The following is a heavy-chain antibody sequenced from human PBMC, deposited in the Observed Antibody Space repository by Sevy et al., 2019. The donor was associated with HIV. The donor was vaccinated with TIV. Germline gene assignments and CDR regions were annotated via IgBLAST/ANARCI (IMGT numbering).Heavy chain of an antibody. CDR2: ISFTGSKT. J-gene: IGHJ4*02. V-gene: IGHV3-23*01. CDR1: GFNFNNYA. D-gene: IGHD3-3*01. Sequence: GGSLRLSCAAAGFNFNNYAMTWVRQAPGKGLEWVSGISFTGSKTYYAESVKGRFSISRDPSKNTLYLQMNNVRVEDTAVYFCAKTPFMDFWNDYYSVYFDLWGQGTLVTVSS. CDR3: AKTPFMDFWNDYYSVYFDL.